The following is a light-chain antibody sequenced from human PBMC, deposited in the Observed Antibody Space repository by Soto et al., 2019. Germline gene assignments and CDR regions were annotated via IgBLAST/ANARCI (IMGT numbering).Light chain of an antibody. V-gene: IGKV3-20*01. Sequence: LIFTQSPGTLSLSPGQRATLSCRASESVRNNSLAWYQQHPGQAPRLLIFGASSRATGIPDRFTGTGSGADFSLTISRLEPDDSAVYFCHHYGYGADTFGQGTKLEIK. CDR2: GAS. CDR1: ESVRNNS. CDR3: HHYGYGADT. J-gene: IGKJ2*01.